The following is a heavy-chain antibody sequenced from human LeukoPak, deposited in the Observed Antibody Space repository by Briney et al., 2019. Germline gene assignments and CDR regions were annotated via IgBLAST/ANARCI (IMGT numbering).Heavy chain of an antibody. CDR3: ARGDYGGNLDY. D-gene: IGHD4-23*01. J-gene: IGHJ4*02. V-gene: IGHV1-69*05. Sequence: ASVEVSCKASGGTFSSYAISWVRQAPGQGLEWMGGIIPIFGTANYAQKFQGRVTITTDESTSTAYMELSSLRSEDTAVYYCARGDYGGNLDYWGQGTLVTVSS. CDR1: GGTFSSYA. CDR2: IIPIFGTA.